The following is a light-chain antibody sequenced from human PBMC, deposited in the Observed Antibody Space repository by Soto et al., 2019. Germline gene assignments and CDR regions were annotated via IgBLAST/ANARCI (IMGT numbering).Light chain of an antibody. V-gene: IGKV1-39*01. CDR3: QQSYSTLWT. Sequence: DIQMTQSPSSLSASVGDRVTITCRASQSISSYLNWYQQKPGKAPKLLIYAASSLQSGVPSRFSGSGSGTDFTITISSLQPEDFATYYCQQSYSTLWTFGQGTKVAIK. CDR1: QSISSY. CDR2: AAS. J-gene: IGKJ1*01.